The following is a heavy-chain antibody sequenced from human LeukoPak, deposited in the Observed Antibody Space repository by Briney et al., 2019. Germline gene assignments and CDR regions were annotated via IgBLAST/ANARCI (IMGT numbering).Heavy chain of an antibody. Sequence: ASVKVSCKASGYTFTSYGISWVRQAPGQGLEWMGWISAYNGNTNYARKLQGRVTMTTDTSTSTAYMELRSLRSDDTAVYYCARDPNTVTTNWFDPWGQGTLVTVSS. V-gene: IGHV1-18*01. CDR2: ISAYNGNT. J-gene: IGHJ5*02. CDR1: GYTFTSYG. CDR3: ARDPNTVTTNWFDP. D-gene: IGHD4-4*01.